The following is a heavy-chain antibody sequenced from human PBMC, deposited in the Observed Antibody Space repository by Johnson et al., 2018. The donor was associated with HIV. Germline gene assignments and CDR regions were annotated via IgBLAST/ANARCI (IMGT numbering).Heavy chain of an antibody. CDR1: GFTVSSNY. CDR2: IYSGGST. CDR3: AKSSIAVQDAFDI. D-gene: IGHD6-19*01. J-gene: IGHJ3*02. V-gene: IGHV3-53*01. Sequence: VQLVESGGGLIQPGGSLRLSCAASGFTVSSNYMSWVRQAPGKGLEWVSVIYSGGSTYYTDSVKGRFTISRDNSKNTLYLQMNSLRAEETAVYFCAKSSIAVQDAFDIWGQGTMVTVSS.